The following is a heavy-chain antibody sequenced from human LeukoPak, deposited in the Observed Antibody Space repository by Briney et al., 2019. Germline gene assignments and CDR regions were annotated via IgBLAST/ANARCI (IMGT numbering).Heavy chain of an antibody. J-gene: IGHJ4*02. CDR2: IYPGGSDT. Sequence: GESLKISCKGSGYSFTTYWIGWVRQMPGKGLEWMGIIYPGGSDTRYSPSFQGQVTISADKSISTAYLQWSSLKASDTAMYYCTRARYCSAGSCYAEYWGQGTLVTVSS. CDR1: GYSFTTYW. D-gene: IGHD2-15*01. CDR3: TRARYCSAGSCYAEY. V-gene: IGHV5-51*01.